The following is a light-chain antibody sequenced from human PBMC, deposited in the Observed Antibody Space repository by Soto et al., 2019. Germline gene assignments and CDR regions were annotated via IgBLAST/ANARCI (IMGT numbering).Light chain of an antibody. Sequence: DIVMTQSPATLSVSPGDRATLSCRASQGVFSNLAWFQQRPGQPPRLLIFGASTRATGIPARFSGSGSGTEFTLTISSLQSEDVAIYYCQQYNNWPRTFGQGTKVEIK. CDR1: QGVFSN. CDR2: GAS. J-gene: IGKJ1*01. CDR3: QQYNNWPRT. V-gene: IGKV3-15*01.